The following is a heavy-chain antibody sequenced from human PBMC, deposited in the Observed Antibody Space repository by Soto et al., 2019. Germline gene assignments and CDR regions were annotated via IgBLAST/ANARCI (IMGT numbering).Heavy chain of an antibody. D-gene: IGHD2-15*01. CDR2: MFYSGLT. Sequence: SETLSLTCSLSGYSVSSSDYYWAWIGQPPGKGLEWIGSMFYSGLTYYNPSLKSRVTLSVDTSKNQFSVRLNSVTAADTAVYYCAPLSVSLSGPYGIHVWGQGTTVTVSS. CDR3: APLSVSLSGPYGIHV. V-gene: IGHV4-39*01. J-gene: IGHJ6*02. CDR1: GYSVSSSDYY.